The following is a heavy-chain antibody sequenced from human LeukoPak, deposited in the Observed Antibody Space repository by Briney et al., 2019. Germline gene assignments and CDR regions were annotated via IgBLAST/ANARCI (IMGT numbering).Heavy chain of an antibody. CDR2: IYTSGNT. J-gene: IGHJ6*03. CDR1: GGSISSYY. V-gene: IGHV4-4*07. CDR3: ARNVPPSAALFMDV. Sequence: SETLSLTCTVSGGSISSYYWSWIRQPAGKGLEWIGRIYTSGNTNYSPSLKSRVTMSVDTSKNQFSLKLSSVTAADTAVYYCARNVPPSAALFMDVWGKGTTVTVSS. D-gene: IGHD6-13*01.